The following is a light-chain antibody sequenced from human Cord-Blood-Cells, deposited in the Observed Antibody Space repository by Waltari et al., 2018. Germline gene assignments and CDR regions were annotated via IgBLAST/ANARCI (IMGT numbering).Light chain of an antibody. CDR3: QQSYSTPRT. CDR2: AAS. V-gene: IGKV1-39*01. Sequence: DIQMNQSASCLSASVGSRVTITSRASESVSSYLNWYQQKPGKAPKLLIYAASSLQSGVPSRFSRSGSGTDLTLTISSLQHEDFATHYCQQSYSTPRTFGQGTKVEIK. J-gene: IGKJ1*01. CDR1: ESVSSY.